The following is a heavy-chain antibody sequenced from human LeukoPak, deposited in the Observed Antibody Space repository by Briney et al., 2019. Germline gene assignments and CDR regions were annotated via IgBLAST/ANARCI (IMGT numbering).Heavy chain of an antibody. V-gene: IGHV4-39*01. Sequence: PSETLSLTCTVSGGSISSSSYYWGWIRQPPGTGLEWIGSIYYSGSTYYNPSLKSRVTISVDTSKNQFSLKLSSVTAADTAVYYCARLRIAVAGGWFDPWGQGTLVTVSS. CDR2: IYYSGST. CDR3: ARLRIAVAGGWFDP. D-gene: IGHD6-19*01. CDR1: GGSISSSSYY. J-gene: IGHJ5*02.